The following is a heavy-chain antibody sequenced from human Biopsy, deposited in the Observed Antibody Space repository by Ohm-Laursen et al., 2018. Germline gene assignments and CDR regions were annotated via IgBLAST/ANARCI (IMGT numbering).Heavy chain of an antibody. D-gene: IGHD2-15*01. J-gene: IGHJ4*02. CDR1: GDSINSSY. CDR2: ISNSGDT. CDR3: ARRGSGGRSFDY. V-gene: IGHV4-59*08. Sequence: TLSLTCTVSGDSINSSYWSWIRQAPGKGLEWIGFISNSGDTNYNPSLKSRVTISADTSKNQFSLKLGSVTVADTAVFYCARRGSGGRSFDYWGQGSLVTVSS.